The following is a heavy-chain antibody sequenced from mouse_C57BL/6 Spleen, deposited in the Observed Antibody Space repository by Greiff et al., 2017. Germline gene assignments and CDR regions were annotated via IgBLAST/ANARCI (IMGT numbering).Heavy chain of an antibody. J-gene: IGHJ3*01. V-gene: IGHV3-6*01. D-gene: IGHD2-4*01. CDR2: ISYDGSN. CDR3: ARGYDYDGWFAY. CDR1: GYSITSGYY. Sequence: LMESGPGLVKPSQSLSLTCSVTGYSITSGYYWNWIRQFPGNKLEWMGYISYDGSNNYNPSLKNRISITRDTSKNQFFLKLNSVTTEDTATYYCARGYDYDGWFAYWGQGTLVTVSA.